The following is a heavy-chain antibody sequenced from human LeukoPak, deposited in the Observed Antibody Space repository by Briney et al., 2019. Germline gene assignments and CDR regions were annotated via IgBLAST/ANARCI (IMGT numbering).Heavy chain of an antibody. Sequence: GGSLRLSCAASGFTFSSYEMNWVRQAPGKGLEWVSIISGSGDSTYYADSVKGRFTISRDNSKNTLYLQMNSLRAGDTAVYYCAKESGYDVDFDYWGQGTLVTVSS. D-gene: IGHD5-12*01. CDR3: AKESGYDVDFDY. V-gene: IGHV3-23*01. CDR1: GFTFSSYE. J-gene: IGHJ4*02. CDR2: ISGSGDST.